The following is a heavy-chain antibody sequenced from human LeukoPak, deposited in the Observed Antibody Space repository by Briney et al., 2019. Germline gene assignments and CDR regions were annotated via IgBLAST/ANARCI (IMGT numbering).Heavy chain of an antibody. V-gene: IGHV3-74*01. CDR1: GFTFSSSW. CDR3: ATKGIVVVIDDAFDI. D-gene: IGHD3-22*01. Sequence: PGGSLRLSCAASGFTFSSSWMHWVRQAPGKGLVWVSRINSDGSSTSYADSVKGRFTISRDNAKNTLYLQMNSLRAEDTAVYYCATKGIVVVIDDAFDIWGQGTMVTVSS. J-gene: IGHJ3*02. CDR2: INSDGSST.